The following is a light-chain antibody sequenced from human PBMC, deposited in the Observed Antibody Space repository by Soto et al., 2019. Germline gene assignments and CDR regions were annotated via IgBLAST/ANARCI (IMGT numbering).Light chain of an antibody. CDR2: GAS. J-gene: IGKJ3*01. CDR3: HQYGRSLT. Sequence: EIVLTQSPGTLSLSPGERATLSCRASQSVSSSYLAWYQQKPGQAPRLLIYGASSRATGIPDRFSGSGSGTDFTLTISRLEPEDFAVYYCHQYGRSLTFGPGTKVDIK. V-gene: IGKV3-20*01. CDR1: QSVSSSY.